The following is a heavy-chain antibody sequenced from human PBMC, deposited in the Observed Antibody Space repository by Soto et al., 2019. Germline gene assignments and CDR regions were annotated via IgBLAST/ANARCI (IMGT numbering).Heavy chain of an antibody. V-gene: IGHV4-61*01. Sequence: PSETLSLTCTVSGGSVSSGNDYWSWIRQPPGKGLEWIGYIYHSGSTNYNPSLKSRVTISVDRSKNQFSLKLSSVTAADTAVYYCARGLHCSSTSCYVHFDYWGQGTLVTVSS. J-gene: IGHJ4*02. CDR3: ARGLHCSSTSCYVHFDY. D-gene: IGHD2-2*01. CDR1: GGSVSSGNDY. CDR2: IYHSGST.